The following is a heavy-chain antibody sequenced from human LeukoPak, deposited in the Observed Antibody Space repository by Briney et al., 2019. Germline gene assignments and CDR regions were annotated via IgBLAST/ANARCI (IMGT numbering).Heavy chain of an antibody. CDR1: GDSISSGNFY. Sequence: SQTLSLTCTVSGDSISSGNFYWSWIRQPAGKGLEWIGRIYTSGSTNYNPSPKSRVTISVDTSKNQFSLKLSSVTAADTAVYYCARGPYYYDSSGCFDYWGQGTLVSVSS. J-gene: IGHJ4*02. D-gene: IGHD3-22*01. CDR2: IYTSGST. CDR3: ARGPYYYDSSGCFDY. V-gene: IGHV4-61*02.